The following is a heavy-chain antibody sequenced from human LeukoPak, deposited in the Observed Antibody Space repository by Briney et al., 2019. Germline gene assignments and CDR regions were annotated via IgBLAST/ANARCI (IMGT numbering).Heavy chain of an antibody. CDR2: IYWNDDK. V-gene: IGHV2-5*01. Sequence: SGPTLVKPSQTLTLTCTFSGFSLSTSGVGVGWIRQPPGKALEWLALIYWNDDKRYSPSLKSRLTITKDTSKNQVVLTMTNMDPVDTATYYCAHVRGGVVVVAATPSWFDPWGQGTLVTVSS. CDR3: AHVRGGVVVVAATPSWFDP. J-gene: IGHJ5*02. CDR1: GFSLSTSGVG. D-gene: IGHD2-15*01.